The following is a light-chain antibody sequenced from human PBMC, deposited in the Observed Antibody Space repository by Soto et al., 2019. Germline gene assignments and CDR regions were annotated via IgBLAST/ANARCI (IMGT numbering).Light chain of an antibody. Sequence: QSALTQPPSASGSPGQSVTISRTGTSSDVGAYNYVSWYQQHPGKAPKLMIYEVSKRPSGVPDRFSGSKSGNTASLTVSWLQAEDEADYYCSSYAGSNNYVFGTGTKLTVL. CDR2: EVS. V-gene: IGLV2-8*01. CDR3: SSYAGSNNYV. J-gene: IGLJ1*01. CDR1: SSDVGAYNY.